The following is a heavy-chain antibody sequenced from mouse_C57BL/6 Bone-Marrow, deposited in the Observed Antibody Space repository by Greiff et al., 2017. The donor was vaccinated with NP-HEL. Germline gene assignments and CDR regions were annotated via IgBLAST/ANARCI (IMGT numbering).Heavy chain of an antibody. Sequence: VQLQQSGAELVKPGASVKISCKASGYAFSSYWMNWVKQRPGKGLEWIGQIYPGDGDTNYNGKFKGKATLTADTSSSTAYMQRSSLTSEDSAVYCCARAPFYYSNCLAWFAYWGQGTLVSVSA. V-gene: IGHV1-80*01. D-gene: IGHD2-5*01. J-gene: IGHJ3*01. CDR3: ARAPFYYSNCLAWFAY. CDR1: GYAFSSYW. CDR2: IYPGDGDT.